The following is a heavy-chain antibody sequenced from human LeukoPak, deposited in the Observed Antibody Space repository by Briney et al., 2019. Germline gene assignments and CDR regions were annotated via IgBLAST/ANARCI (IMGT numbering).Heavy chain of an antibody. V-gene: IGHV3-9*01. CDR1: GFSFDDYA. CDR3: AKDKYDTSGYYYALDY. CDR2: ISWNSGSI. D-gene: IGHD3-22*01. Sequence: PGGSLRLSCAASGFSFDDYAMHWVRQAPGKGLEWVSCISWNSGSIAYADSVKGRVTISRDNAKNSLYLQMHSLRAEDTALYYCAKDKYDTSGYYYALDYWGQGTLVTVSS. J-gene: IGHJ4*02.